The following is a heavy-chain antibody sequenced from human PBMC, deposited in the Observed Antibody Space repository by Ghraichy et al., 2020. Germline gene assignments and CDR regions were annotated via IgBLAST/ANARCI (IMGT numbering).Heavy chain of an antibody. CDR1: GFSLSTSGVG. CDR2: IYWNDDK. D-gene: IGHD3-3*01. J-gene: IGHJ4*02. Sequence: SGPTLVKPTQTLTLTCTFSGFSLSTSGVGVGWIRQPPGKALEWLALIYWNDDKRYSPSLKSRLTITKDTSKNQVVLTMTNMDPVDTATYYCGHIRRAHYVFWSVYFDYWGQGTLVTVSS. V-gene: IGHV2-5*01. CDR3: GHIRRAHYVFWSVYFDY.